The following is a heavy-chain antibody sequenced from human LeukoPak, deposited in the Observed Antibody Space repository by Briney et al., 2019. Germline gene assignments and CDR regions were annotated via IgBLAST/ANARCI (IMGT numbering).Heavy chain of an antibody. CDR1: GFTFSSYW. V-gene: IGHV3-30*02. CDR2: IRYDGSNK. CDR3: AKDRGYYDSSGRKDAFDI. D-gene: IGHD3-22*01. Sequence: GGSLRLSCAASGFTFSSYWMSWVRQAPGKGLEWVAFIRYDGSNKYYADSVKGRFTISRDNSKNKLYLQMNSLRAEDTAVYYCAKDRGYYDSSGRKDAFDIWGQGTMVTVSS. J-gene: IGHJ3*02.